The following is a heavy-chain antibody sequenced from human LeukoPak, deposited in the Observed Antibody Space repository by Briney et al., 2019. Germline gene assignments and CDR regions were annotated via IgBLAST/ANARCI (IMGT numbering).Heavy chain of an antibody. Sequence: ASVSVSCKTFGYTFTDYFLHWVRQAPGQGREGMGWVNPKNGDTNYARKFEGSVAMARDTSIRTAYMDLKRLRSDDTAIYFCARRIAVPGHDAFDVWGQGTLVTVSS. D-gene: IGHD6-19*01. J-gene: IGHJ3*01. CDR2: VNPKNGDT. CDR3: ARRIAVPGHDAFDV. V-gene: IGHV1-2*02. CDR1: GYTFTDYF.